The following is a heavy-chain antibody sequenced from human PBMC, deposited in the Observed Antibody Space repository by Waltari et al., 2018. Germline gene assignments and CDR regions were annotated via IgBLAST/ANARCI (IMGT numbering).Heavy chain of an antibody. J-gene: IGHJ6*03. D-gene: IGHD3-10*01. CDR2: IYTSGST. CDR3: ARDSGPAGFGKYYYYMDV. V-gene: IGHV4-4*07. CDR1: GGSISSYY. Sequence: QVQLQESGPGLVKPSETLSLTCTVSGGSISSYYWSWIRQPAGKGLEWIGRIYTSGSTNYNPSLKSRVTMSVDTSKNQFSLKLSSVTAADTAVYYCARDSGPAGFGKYYYYMDVWGKGTTVTVSS.